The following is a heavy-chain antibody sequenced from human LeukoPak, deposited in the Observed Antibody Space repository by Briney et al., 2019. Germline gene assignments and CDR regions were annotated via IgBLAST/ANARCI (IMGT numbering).Heavy chain of an antibody. CDR3: ARDYGEMVSAQYYFDY. D-gene: IGHD5-24*01. Sequence: KPGGSLRLSCAACGFTFSSYSMNWVRQAPGKVLEWVSSISSSSSYIYYADSVKGRFTISRDNAKNSLYLQMNSLRAEDTAVYYCARDYGEMVSAQYYFDYWGQGTLVTVSS. CDR2: ISSSSSYI. CDR1: GFTFSSYS. J-gene: IGHJ4*02. V-gene: IGHV3-21*01.